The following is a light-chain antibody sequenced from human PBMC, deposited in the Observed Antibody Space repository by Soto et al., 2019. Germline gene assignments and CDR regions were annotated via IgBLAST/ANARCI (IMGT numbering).Light chain of an antibody. J-gene: IGLJ7*01. CDR3: AAWDDSLKGHAV. CDR2: RNN. V-gene: IGLV1-47*01. CDR1: SSNIGTNY. Sequence: QAVVTQPPSASGTPGQRVTISCSGSSSNIGTNYVYWYQQLPGTAPKLLISRNNQRPSGVPDRCSGSKSGTSASLAISGLRSEDEADYYCAAWDDSLKGHAVFGGGTQLTVL.